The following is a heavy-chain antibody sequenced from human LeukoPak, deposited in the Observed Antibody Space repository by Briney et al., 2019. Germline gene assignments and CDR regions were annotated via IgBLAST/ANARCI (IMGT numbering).Heavy chain of an antibody. Sequence: GGSLRLFCAASGFSFSNYWMSWVRQAPGKGLEWVASIKQDGSEKYYVDSVKGRFTVSRDNGKNSLYLQMNYLRVEDTAVYYCARALGKLQPYYYYYGLDVWGQGTTVTVSS. V-gene: IGHV3-7*01. J-gene: IGHJ6*02. CDR3: ARALGKLQPYYYYYGLDV. CDR1: GFSFSNYW. D-gene: IGHD5-24*01. CDR2: IKQDGSEK.